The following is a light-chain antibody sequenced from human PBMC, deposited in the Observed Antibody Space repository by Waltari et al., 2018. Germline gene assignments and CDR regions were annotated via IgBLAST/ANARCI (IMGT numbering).Light chain of an antibody. V-gene: IGKV4-1*01. CDR2: WAS. CDR3: QQYYTTET. CDR1: QSLLYSSNNKNY. J-gene: IGKJ2*01. Sequence: DIVMSQSPDSMAVSLGERATINCKSSQSLLYSSNNKNYLAWYQQKTGQPPKLLIYWASTRESGVPDRFSGSGSGTDFTPTISSLQAEDVAFYYCQQYYTTETFGQGTKLEIK.